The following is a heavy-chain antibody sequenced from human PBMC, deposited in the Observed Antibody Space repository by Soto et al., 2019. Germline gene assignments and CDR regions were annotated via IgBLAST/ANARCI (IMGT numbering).Heavy chain of an antibody. J-gene: IGHJ5*02. V-gene: IGHV4-30-4*01. Sequence: PSETLSLTCTVSGGSISSGDYYWSWIRQPPGKGLEWIGYIYYSGSTYYNPSLKSRVTISVDTSKNQFSLKLSSVTAADTAVYYCARDQGELWPTRGGWFDPWGQGTLVTVSS. CDR2: IYYSGST. CDR3: ARDQGELWPTRGGWFDP. D-gene: IGHD3-16*01. CDR1: GGSISSGDYY.